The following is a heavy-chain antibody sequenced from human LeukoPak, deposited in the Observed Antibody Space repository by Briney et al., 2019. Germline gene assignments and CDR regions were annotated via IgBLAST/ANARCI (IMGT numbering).Heavy chain of an antibody. CDR2: ISSSSTI. Sequence: GGSLRLSCAASGFTFSSYSMNWVRQAPGKGLEWVSYISSSSTIYYADSVKGRFTISRDNAKNSLYLQMNSLRAEDTAVYYCAREQVAATLDYWGQGTLVTVSS. V-gene: IGHV3-48*01. J-gene: IGHJ4*02. D-gene: IGHD1-26*01. CDR1: GFTFSSYS. CDR3: AREQVAATLDY.